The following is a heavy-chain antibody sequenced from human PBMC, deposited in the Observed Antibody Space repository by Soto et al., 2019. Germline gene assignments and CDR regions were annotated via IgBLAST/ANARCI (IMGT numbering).Heavy chain of an antibody. V-gene: IGHV3-15*07. Sequence: PEASLRLSCAASAFTFSNAWWNWVRQAPVQGLERVGRIKSKTDGGTTDYAAPVNGRFTISRDDSKNTLYLQMNSLKTEDTAVYYCTTDLPEIWSGYDDPYHGMDVWGQGTTVTVSS. J-gene: IGHJ6*02. D-gene: IGHD5-12*01. CDR2: IKSKTDGGTT. CDR1: AFTFSNAW. CDR3: TTDLPEIWSGYDDPYHGMDV.